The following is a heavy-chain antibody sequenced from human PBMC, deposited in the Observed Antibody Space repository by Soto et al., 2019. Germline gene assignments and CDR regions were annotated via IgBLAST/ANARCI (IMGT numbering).Heavy chain of an antibody. J-gene: IGHJ6*03. D-gene: IGHD2-21*01. CDR3: AKVAFLAYYYYMDV. CDR2: ISGSGGST. Sequence: AGGSLRLSCAASGFTFSSFAMSWVRQAPGKGLEWVSAISGSGGSTYYADSVKGRFTISRDNSKNTLYLQKNSLRAEDTAVYYCAKVAFLAYYYYMDVWGKGTTVTVSS. CDR1: GFTFSSFA. V-gene: IGHV3-23*01.